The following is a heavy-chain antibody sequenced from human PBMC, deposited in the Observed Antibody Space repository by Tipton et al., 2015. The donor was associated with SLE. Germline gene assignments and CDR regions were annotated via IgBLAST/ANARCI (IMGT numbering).Heavy chain of an antibody. D-gene: IGHD3-22*01. V-gene: IGHV4-34*01. CDR2: IYHSGST. Sequence: TLSLTCAVYGGSFSGYYWSWIRQPPGKGLEWIGYIYHSGSTYYNPSLKSRVTISVDTSKNQFSLKLSSVTAAGTAVYYCASVPLEKYYDSSGVQDYWGQGTLVTVSS. J-gene: IGHJ4*02. CDR1: GGSFSGYY. CDR3: ASVPLEKYYDSSGVQDY.